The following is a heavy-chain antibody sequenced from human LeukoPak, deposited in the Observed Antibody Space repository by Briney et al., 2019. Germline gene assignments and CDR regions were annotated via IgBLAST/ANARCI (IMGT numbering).Heavy chain of an antibody. Sequence: GASVKVSCKVSGYTLTELSMHWVRQAPGKRLEWMGGFDPEDGETIYAQKFQGRVTMTEDTSTDTAYMELSSLRSEDTAVYYCATAPVGSYLYWYFDLWGRGTLVTVSS. CDR3: ATAPVGSYLYWYFDL. CDR1: GYTLTELS. D-gene: IGHD1-26*01. J-gene: IGHJ2*01. CDR2: FDPEDGET. V-gene: IGHV1-24*01.